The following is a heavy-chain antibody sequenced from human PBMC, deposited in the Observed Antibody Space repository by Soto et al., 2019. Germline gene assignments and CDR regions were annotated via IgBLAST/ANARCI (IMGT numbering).Heavy chain of an antibody. CDR3: AKEGTSGLYYFDY. J-gene: IGHJ4*02. Sequence: GGSLSLSCAASGFTFSNYAISWVRQAPGKGLEWVSIISGSGDSPYYADSVKGRFTISRDNSRNTLYLQMNSLRAGDSAKYYCAKEGTSGLYYFDYWGPGTLVTVSS. D-gene: IGHD6-19*01. CDR1: GFTFSNYA. CDR2: ISGSGDSP. V-gene: IGHV3-23*01.